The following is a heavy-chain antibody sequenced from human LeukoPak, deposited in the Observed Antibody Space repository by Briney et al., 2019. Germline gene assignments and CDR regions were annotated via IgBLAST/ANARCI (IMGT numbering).Heavy chain of an antibody. CDR1: GYTFTGYY. J-gene: IGHJ4*02. V-gene: IGHV1-2*06. CDR2: INPNSGGT. CDR3: ASPRGRDGYNYGFFDY. Sequence: ASVKVSXKASGYTFTGYYMHWLRQAPGQGLEWIGRINPNSGGTNYAQKFQGRVTMTRDTSISTAYMELSRLRSDDTAVYYCASPRGRDGYNYGFFDYWGQGTLVTVSS. D-gene: IGHD5-24*01.